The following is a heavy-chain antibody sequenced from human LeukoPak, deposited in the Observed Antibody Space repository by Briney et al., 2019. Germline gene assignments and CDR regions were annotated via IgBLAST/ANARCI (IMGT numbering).Heavy chain of an antibody. CDR1: GYTFTGYY. CDR3: ARDSLSPIRWNPFDP. Sequence: GASVKVSCKASGYTFTGYYMHWVRQAPGQGLEWMGWINPNSGGTNYAQKFQGRVTMTRDTSISTAYMELSRLRSDDTAVYYCARDSLSPIRWNPFDPWGQGTLVTVSS. J-gene: IGHJ5*02. V-gene: IGHV1-2*02. D-gene: IGHD1-1*01. CDR2: INPNSGGT.